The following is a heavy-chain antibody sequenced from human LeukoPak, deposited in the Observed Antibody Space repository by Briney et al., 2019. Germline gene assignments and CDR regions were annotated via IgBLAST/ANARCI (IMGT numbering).Heavy chain of an antibody. V-gene: IGHV6-1*01. CDR2: TYYRSKWYY. Sequence: SQTLSLTCAISGDSVSSNDAAWNWIRQSPTRGLEWLGRTYYRSKWYYDYAVSVKSRITINPDTSKNQFSLQLNSVTPDDTAVFYCAREPSGHSGSFDSWGQGTLVTVSS. CDR1: GDSVSSNDAA. D-gene: IGHD4-23*01. CDR3: AREPSGHSGSFDS. J-gene: IGHJ4*02.